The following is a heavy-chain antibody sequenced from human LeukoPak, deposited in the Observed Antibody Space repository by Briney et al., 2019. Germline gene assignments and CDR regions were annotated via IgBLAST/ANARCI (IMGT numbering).Heavy chain of an antibody. J-gene: IGHJ4*02. Sequence: PGGSLRLSCTASGFTFGDYAMSWFRQAPGEGLVWVGFIRSKAYGGTTEYAASVKGRFTISRDDSKSIAYLQMNSLKTEDTAVYYCTRVGRFGDPTLDYWGQGTLVTVSS. CDR2: IRSKAYGGTT. CDR3: TRVGRFGDPTLDY. D-gene: IGHD3-10*01. V-gene: IGHV3-49*03. CDR1: GFTFGDYA.